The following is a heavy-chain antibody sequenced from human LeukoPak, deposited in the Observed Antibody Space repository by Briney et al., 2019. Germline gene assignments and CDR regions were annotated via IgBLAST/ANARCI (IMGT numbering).Heavy chain of an antibody. CDR1: GYTFTSYA. D-gene: IGHD1-26*01. V-gene: IGHV1-3*01. J-gene: IGHJ6*02. CDR3: ATXXXXXGAMDV. Sequence: ASVKVSCKASGYTFTSYAMHWVRQAPGQRLEWMGWINAGNGXTKYSQKFQGRVTITRDTSASTAYMELSSLRSEDTAVYYCATXXXXXGAMDVWGQGTTVTVSS. CDR2: INAGNGXT.